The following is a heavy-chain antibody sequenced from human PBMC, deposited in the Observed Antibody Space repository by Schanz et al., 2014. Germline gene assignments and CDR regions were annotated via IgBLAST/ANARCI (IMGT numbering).Heavy chain of an antibody. CDR3: ARTTNPFNFDSWPDLDY. CDR2: IYGGST. J-gene: IGHJ4*02. V-gene: IGHV3-66*01. CDR1: GFTVSSNY. Sequence: EVQLVESGGGLVQPGGSLRLSCAASGFTVSSNYMSWVRQAPGKGLEWVSFIYGGSTYYPDSVKGRFTISRDNSKNTLYLQMNSLRAEDTAVYYCARTTNPFNFDSWPDLDYWGQGTLVTVSS. D-gene: IGHD3-9*01.